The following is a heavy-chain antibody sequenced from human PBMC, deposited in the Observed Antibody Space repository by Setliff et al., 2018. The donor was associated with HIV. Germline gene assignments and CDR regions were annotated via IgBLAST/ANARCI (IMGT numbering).Heavy chain of an antibody. V-gene: IGHV4-59*01. Sequence: SETLSLTCTVSGGSISSYYWSWIRQPPGEGLEWIGYIFYSGSTNYNPSLKSRVTISLDTSKNQFSLKLTSVTAADTAVYYFASAGRGTRAPPRYWGQGTLVTVSS. CDR2: IFYSGST. J-gene: IGHJ4*02. D-gene: IGHD1-1*01. CDR3: ASAGRGTRAPPRY. CDR1: GGSISSYY.